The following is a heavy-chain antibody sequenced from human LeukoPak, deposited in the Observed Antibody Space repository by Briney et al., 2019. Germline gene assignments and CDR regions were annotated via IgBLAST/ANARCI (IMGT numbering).Heavy chain of an antibody. CDR1: GYTFTDYY. J-gene: IGHJ4*02. CDR3: ARDHRAFCSGGRCRTFDY. Sequence: ASVKISCKASGYTFTDYYMHWVQQAPGKGLEWMGRVDPEDGETIYAEKFQGRVTITADTSTDTAYMELSSLRSEDTAVYYCARDHRAFCSGGRCRTFDYWGQGTLVTVSS. CDR2: VDPEDGET. D-gene: IGHD2-15*01. V-gene: IGHV1-69-2*01.